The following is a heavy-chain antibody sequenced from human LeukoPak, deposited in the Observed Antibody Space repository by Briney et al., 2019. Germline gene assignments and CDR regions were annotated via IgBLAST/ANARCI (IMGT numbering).Heavy chain of an antibody. D-gene: IGHD1-1*01. Sequence: GGSLRLSCAASGFTFSSYAMSWVRQAPGKGLEWVSAISGSGGSTYYADSVKGRFTISRDNPKNTLYLQMNSLRAEDTAVYYCAKKRGVLREFDYWGQGTLVTVSS. CDR3: AKKRGVLREFDY. CDR1: GFTFSSYA. V-gene: IGHV3-23*01. J-gene: IGHJ4*02. CDR2: ISGSGGST.